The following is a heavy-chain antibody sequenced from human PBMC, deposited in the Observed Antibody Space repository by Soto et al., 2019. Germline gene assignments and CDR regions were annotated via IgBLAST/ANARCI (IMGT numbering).Heavy chain of an antibody. Sequence: PGGSLRLSWAASGFTFSSYSIKWVRQAPGKGLEWVSYISSSSSTIYYADSVKGRFTISRDNAKNSLYLQMNSLRDEDTAVYYCARDQRGSSPGGTRFDYYYGMDVWGQGTTVTVSS. D-gene: IGHD6-6*01. CDR2: ISSSSSTI. CDR3: ARDQRGSSPGGTRFDYYYGMDV. J-gene: IGHJ6*02. V-gene: IGHV3-48*02. CDR1: GFTFSSYS.